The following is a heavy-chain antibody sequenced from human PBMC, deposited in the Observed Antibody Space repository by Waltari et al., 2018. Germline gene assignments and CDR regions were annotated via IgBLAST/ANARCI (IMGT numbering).Heavy chain of an antibody. V-gene: IGHV1-69*01. CDR1: GGTFSSYA. J-gene: IGHJ4*02. CDR2: SLPNVGKA. Sequence: QVQLVQSGAEVKKPGSSVKVSCKASGGTFSSYAISWVRQAPGQGLEWMGGSLPNVGKANYAQKYQGGVTITADESTSTAYMELGSLRSEETAVYYCARGGSSGWFGVGYYFDYWGQGTLVTVSS. CDR3: ARGGSSGWFGVGYYFDY. D-gene: IGHD6-19*01.